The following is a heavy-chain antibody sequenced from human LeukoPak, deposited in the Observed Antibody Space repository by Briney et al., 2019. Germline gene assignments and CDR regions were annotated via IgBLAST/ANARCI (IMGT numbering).Heavy chain of an antibody. J-gene: IGHJ5*02. CDR2: IYYSGST. D-gene: IGHD6-19*01. V-gene: IGHV4-59*01. Sequence: SETLSLTCTVSGGSISSYYWSWIRQPPGKGLEWIGYIYYSGSTNYNPSLKSRVTISVDTSKNQFSLKLSSVTAADTVVYYCARSRMYSSGWYVNWFDPWGQGTLVTVSS. CDR1: GGSISSYY. CDR3: ARSRMYSSGWYVNWFDP.